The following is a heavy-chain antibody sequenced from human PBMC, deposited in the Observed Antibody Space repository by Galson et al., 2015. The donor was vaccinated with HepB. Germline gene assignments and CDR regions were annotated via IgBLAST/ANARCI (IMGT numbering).Heavy chain of an antibody. D-gene: IGHD5-12*01. CDR3: ARGDIVATIRGGGPFDY. Sequence: SVKVSCKASGGTFSSYAISWVRQAPGQGLEWMGGIIPIFGTANYAQKFQGRVTITADESTSTAYMELSSLRSEDTAVYYCARGDIVATIRGGGPFDYWGQGTLVAVSS. J-gene: IGHJ4*02. CDR1: GGTFSSYA. V-gene: IGHV1-69*13. CDR2: IIPIFGTA.